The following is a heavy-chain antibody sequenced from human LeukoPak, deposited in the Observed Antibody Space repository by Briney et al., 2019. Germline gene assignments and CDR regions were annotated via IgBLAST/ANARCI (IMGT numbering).Heavy chain of an antibody. J-gene: IGHJ4*02. V-gene: IGHV3-7*02. CDR1: GLTFSSYS. CDR3: ATYGSGWSLGN. CDR2: INQDGSER. Sequence: GGSLRLSCAASGLTFSSYSMSWVRQAPGKGLEWVAKINQDGSERYYVDSVKGRFIISRDNPKNSLYLQMNSLRVEDSAVFYCATYGSGWSLGNWGQGTLVTLCS. D-gene: IGHD6-25*01.